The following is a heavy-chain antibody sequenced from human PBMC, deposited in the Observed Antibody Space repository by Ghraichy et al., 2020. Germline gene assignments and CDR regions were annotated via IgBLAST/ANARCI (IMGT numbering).Heavy chain of an antibody. D-gene: IGHD4-11*01. V-gene: IGHV5-51*01. CDR3: ARWPYSPGDYYGMDV. J-gene: IGHJ6*02. CDR2: IYPGDSDT. Sequence: GESLNTSCKGSGYSFTSYWIGWVRQMPGKGLEWMGIIYPGDSDTRYSPSFQGQVTISADKSISTAYLQWSSLKASDTAMYYCARWPYSPGDYYGMDVWGQGTTVTVSS. CDR1: GYSFTSYW.